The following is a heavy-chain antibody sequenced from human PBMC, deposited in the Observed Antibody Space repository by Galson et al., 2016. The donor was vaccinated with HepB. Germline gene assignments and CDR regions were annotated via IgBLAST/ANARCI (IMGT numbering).Heavy chain of an antibody. J-gene: IGHJ4*03. D-gene: IGHD2-15*01. V-gene: IGHV1-46*01. CDR1: GYTFTSNF. Sequence: SVKVSCKASGYTFTSNFIHWVRQAPGQGLEWVGIINPHGGSTFSSKNFQGRVTMTRDTATNTVYMELSSLRSDDTAVYYCARETSGAYSCDYWGQGTTVTVSS. CDR3: ARETSGAYSCDY. CDR2: INPHGGST.